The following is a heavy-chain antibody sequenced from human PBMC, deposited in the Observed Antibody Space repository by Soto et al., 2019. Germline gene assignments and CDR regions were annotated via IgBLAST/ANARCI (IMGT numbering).Heavy chain of an antibody. CDR2: IGGSGSTT. V-gene: IGHV3-23*01. CDR3: AKDLSSSSPPFDY. CDR1: GFTFSTGA. D-gene: IGHD6-6*01. J-gene: IGHJ4*02. Sequence: PGGSLRLSCPATGFTFSTGAMNWVRQAPGKGLEWVSTIGGSGSTTYYADSVKGRFTISRDNSKNTLYLQMNRLRAEDTAVYYCAKDLSSSSPPFDYWGQGPLVPVTS.